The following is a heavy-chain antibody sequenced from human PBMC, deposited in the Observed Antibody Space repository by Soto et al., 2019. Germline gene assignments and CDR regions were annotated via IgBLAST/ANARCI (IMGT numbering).Heavy chain of an antibody. CDR1: GGTFSSYA. CDR2: IIPIFGTA. V-gene: IGHV1-69*06. D-gene: IGHD6-19*01. Sequence: SVKVSFKACGGTFSSYAISWLRQAPGQGLEWMGGIIPIFGTANYAQKFQGRVTITADKSTSTAFMELSSLRSEDTAVYYCARDQSGWYMYWGQGTLVTVSS. CDR3: ARDQSGWYMY. J-gene: IGHJ4*02.